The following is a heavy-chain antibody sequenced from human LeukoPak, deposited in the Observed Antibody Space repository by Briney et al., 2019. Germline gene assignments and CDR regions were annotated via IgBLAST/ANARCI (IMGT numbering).Heavy chain of an antibody. V-gene: IGHV1-46*01. CDR2: INPRRGST. D-gene: IGHD3/OR15-3a*01. CDR1: GYTFTSYY. Sequence: ASVNVSCKASGYTFTSYYMHWVRQAPGQGLEWMGIINPRRGSTSYAQKFQGRVTMTRDTSTSTVYMELSSLRSEDTAVYYCAGERFFDLLVGEGFDPWGQGSLVTVSS. J-gene: IGHJ5*02. CDR3: AGERFFDLLVGEGFDP.